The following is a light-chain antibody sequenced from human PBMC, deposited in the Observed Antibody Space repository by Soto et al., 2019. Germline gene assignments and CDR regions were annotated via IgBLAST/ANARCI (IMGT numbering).Light chain of an antibody. J-gene: IGKJ1*01. CDR3: QQYYSYPRT. CDR2: AAS. CDR1: QTISSY. Sequence: DIQMTQSPSTLSASVGDRVTITCRASQTISSYLNWYQQKPGKAPKLLIYAASTLQSGVPSRFSGSGSGTDFTLTISCLQSEDFATYYCQQYYSYPRTFGQGTKVDLK. V-gene: IGKV1-39*01.